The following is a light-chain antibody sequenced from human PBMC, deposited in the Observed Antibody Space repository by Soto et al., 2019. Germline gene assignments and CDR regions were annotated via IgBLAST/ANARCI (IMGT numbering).Light chain of an antibody. V-gene: IGLV1-47*01. CDR3: AAWDDSLSGVL. J-gene: IGLJ2*01. Sequence: QAVVTQPPSTSGTPGQRVSVSCSGGDSNIGNNFVFWYQQFPGTAPKLLIYRNNQRPSGVPDRFSGSKSGTSASLAISGLRSEDEADYYCAAWDDSLSGVLIGGGTKVTVL. CDR2: RNN. CDR1: DSNIGNNF.